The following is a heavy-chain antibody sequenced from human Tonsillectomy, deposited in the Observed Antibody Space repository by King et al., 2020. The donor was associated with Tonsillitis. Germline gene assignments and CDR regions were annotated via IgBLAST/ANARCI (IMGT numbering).Heavy chain of an antibody. CDR2: VYTSGST. J-gene: IGHJ6*03. Sequence: QLQESGPGLVKPSETLSLTCSVSGSSINNYYWSWIRQPAGKGLEWIGRVYTSGSTNYNPSLKSRVTMSIDTSKNQFSLKLSSVTAADTAVYYCARDNEYQLPNYFYYYMDVWGKGTTVTVSS. D-gene: IGHD2-2*01. V-gene: IGHV4-4*07. CDR3: ARDNEYQLPNYFYYYMDV. CDR1: GSSINNYY.